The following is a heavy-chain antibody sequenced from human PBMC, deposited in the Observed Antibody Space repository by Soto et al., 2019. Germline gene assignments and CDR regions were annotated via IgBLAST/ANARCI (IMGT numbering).Heavy chain of an antibody. V-gene: IGHV3-30-3*01. D-gene: IGHD3-3*01. CDR3: ARVLSYDFWSGYSNYYYYGMDV. J-gene: IGHJ6*02. CDR2: ISYDGSNK. Sequence: PGGSLRLSSAASGFTFSSYAMHWVRQAPGKGLEWVAVISYDGSNKYYADSVKGRFTISRDNSKNTLYLQMNSLRAEDTAVYYCARVLSYDFWSGYSNYYYYGMDVWGQGTTVTVSS. CDR1: GFTFSSYA.